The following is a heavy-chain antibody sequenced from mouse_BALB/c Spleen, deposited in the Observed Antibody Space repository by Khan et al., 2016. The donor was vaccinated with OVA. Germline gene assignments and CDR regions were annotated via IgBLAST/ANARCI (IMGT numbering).Heavy chain of an antibody. D-gene: IGHD2-5*01. CDR3: ARSHSNYWFAY. Sequence: QIQLVQSGPELKKPGETVKISCKASGYTFTNYGMNWVKQAPGKGLKWMGWINTYTGEPTYADDFKGRFAFSVETSASTAYLQINNLKNEDAATYFCARSHSNYWFAYWGQGTLVTVSA. J-gene: IGHJ3*01. CDR1: GYTFTNYG. V-gene: IGHV9-3-1*01. CDR2: INTYTGEP.